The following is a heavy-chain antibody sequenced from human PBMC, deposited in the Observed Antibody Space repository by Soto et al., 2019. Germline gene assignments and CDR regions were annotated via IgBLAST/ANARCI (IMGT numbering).Heavy chain of an antibody. CDR3: ASGRYGDY. J-gene: IGHJ4*02. Sequence: QVHLVQSGAEVKKPGASVKVSCKASGYTFTSSGITWVRQAPGQGLEWMGWISAHNGNTDYAQKLQGRVIVTRDTASSTAYMELTSLISDDTAVYYCASGRYGDYWGQGALVTVSS. V-gene: IGHV1-18*01. CDR1: GYTFTSSG. D-gene: IGHD1-26*01. CDR2: ISAHNGNT.